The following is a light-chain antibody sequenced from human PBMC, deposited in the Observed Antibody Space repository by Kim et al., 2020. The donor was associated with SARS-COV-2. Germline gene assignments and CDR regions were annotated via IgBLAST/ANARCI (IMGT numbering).Light chain of an antibody. V-gene: IGLV7-46*01. Sequence: QAVVTQEHSLTVSPGETVTLTCGSSTGPVTSSHYPYWFQQRPGQAPRTLISDTSNTHSWTPARFSGSLLGDKAALTLSGAQPEDEADYYCLLSYSGAWVFGGGTQLTVL. CDR3: LLSYSGAWV. CDR1: TGPVTSSHY. CDR2: DTS. J-gene: IGLJ3*02.